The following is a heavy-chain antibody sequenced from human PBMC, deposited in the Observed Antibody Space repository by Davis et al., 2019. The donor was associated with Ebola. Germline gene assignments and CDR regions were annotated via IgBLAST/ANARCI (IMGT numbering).Heavy chain of an antibody. V-gene: IGHV1-46*01. CDR2: INPSDGST. CDR1: GYTFTNYY. Sequence: ASVKVSCKASGYTFTNYYMHWVRQAPGQGLEWMGMINPSDGSTSYAQKFQGRVTMTRDTSTSTVYMELSSLGSEDTAVYYCARAIYYYDNTGYSDYWGQGTLVTVSS. D-gene: IGHD3-22*01. J-gene: IGHJ4*02. CDR3: ARAIYYYDNTGYSDY.